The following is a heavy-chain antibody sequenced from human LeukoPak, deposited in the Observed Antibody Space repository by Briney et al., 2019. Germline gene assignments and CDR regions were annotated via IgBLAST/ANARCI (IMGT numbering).Heavy chain of an antibody. CDR3: ARAVLTGYYTPDFDY. CDR2: INPSGGST. V-gene: IGHV1-46*01. CDR1: GYTFTSYY. D-gene: IGHD3-9*01. Sequence: ASVKVSCKASGYTFTSYYMHWVRQAPGQGLEWMGIINPSGGSTSYAQKFQGRVTMTRDTSTSTVYMELSSLRSEGTAVYYCARAVLTGYYTPDFDYWGQGTLVTVSS. J-gene: IGHJ4*02.